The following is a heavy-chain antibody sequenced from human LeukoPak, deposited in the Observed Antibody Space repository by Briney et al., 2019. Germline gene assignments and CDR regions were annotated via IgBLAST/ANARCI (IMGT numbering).Heavy chain of an antibody. CDR2: ISSSSTYI. J-gene: IGHJ6*03. V-gene: IGHV3-21*01. D-gene: IGHD4-17*01. CDR3: ARTTVTSYFYYYMDV. CDR1: GFTFSSYT. Sequence: PGGSLRLSCAASGFTFSSYTMNWVRQAPGKGLEWVSSISSSSTYIYYADSVKGRFTISRDNAKNSPYLQMNSLRAEDTAVYYCARTTVTSYFYYYMDVWGKGTTVTVSS.